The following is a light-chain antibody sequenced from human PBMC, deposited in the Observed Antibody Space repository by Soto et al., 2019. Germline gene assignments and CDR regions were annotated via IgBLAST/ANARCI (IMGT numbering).Light chain of an antibody. Sequence: DIQMTQSPSSLSPSVGYGFTISFPASQSISSWVAWYPQKPGKEPHLRSQKASHLESGVPSRGICRGAWTEGTLTISSLQNGDFATYYCQHYKTYPWTFGQGTKVDIK. J-gene: IGKJ1*01. V-gene: IGKV1-5*03. CDR1: QSISSW. CDR2: KAS. CDR3: QHYKTYPWT.